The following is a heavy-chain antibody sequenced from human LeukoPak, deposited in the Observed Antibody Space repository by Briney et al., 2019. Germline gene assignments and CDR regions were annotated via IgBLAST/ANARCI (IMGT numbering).Heavy chain of an antibody. V-gene: IGHV1-18*01. CDR3: ARDPSYYDILTGYSRPNPFDY. J-gene: IGHJ4*02. D-gene: IGHD3-9*01. CDR1: GYTFTSYG. Sequence: ASVKVSCKASGYTFTSYGISWVRQAPGQGLEWMGWISAYNGNTNYEQKLQGRVTMTTDTSTSTAYMELRSLRSDDTPVYYCARDPSYYDILTGYSRPNPFDYWGQGTLVTVSS. CDR2: ISAYNGNT.